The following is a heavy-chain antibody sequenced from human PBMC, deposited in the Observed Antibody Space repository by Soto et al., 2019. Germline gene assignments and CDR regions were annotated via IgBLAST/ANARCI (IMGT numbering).Heavy chain of an antibody. D-gene: IGHD1-26*01. CDR3: ARRSGSFDY. CDR1: GGSISRSSYY. Sequence: QLQLQESGPGPVKPSETLSLTCTVSGGSISRSSYYWGWIRQPPGKGLEWIGSIYYSGTTYYNPSLKSRVTISVDTSKNQFSLRLSSVTAADTAVYYCARRSGSFDYWGQGTLVTVSS. CDR2: IYYSGTT. J-gene: IGHJ4*02. V-gene: IGHV4-39*01.